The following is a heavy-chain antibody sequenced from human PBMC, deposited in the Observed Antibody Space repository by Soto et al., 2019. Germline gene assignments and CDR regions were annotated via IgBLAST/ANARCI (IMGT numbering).Heavy chain of an antibody. D-gene: IGHD3-22*01. CDR2: IIPIFGTA. CDR3: ASGPTTYYYDSSCLPPAYYFDY. V-gene: IGHV1-69*01. Sequence: QVQLVQSGAEVKKPGSSVKVSCKASGGTFSSYAISWVRQAPGQGLEWMGGIIPIFGTANYAQKFQGRVTITADESTSTAYMELSSLRSEDTAVYYCASGPTTYYYDSSCLPPAYYFDYWGQGTLVTVSS. CDR1: GGTFSSYA. J-gene: IGHJ4*02.